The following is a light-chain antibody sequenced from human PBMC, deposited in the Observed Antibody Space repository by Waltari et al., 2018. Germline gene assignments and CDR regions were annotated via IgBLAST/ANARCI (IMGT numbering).Light chain of an antibody. CDR3: SSHAGVSTSV. Sequence: QSALTQHASVSGSLGQSITNACTGTYSNVGSYRFVSLYQQHPDKAPKLMISEGSKRPSGVSNLFSVSKSGNTPSLTLSRLQAEDQADYYCSSHAGVSTSVFGTGTKVTVL. J-gene: IGLJ1*01. CDR2: EGS. V-gene: IGLV2-23*01. CDR1: YSNVGSYRF.